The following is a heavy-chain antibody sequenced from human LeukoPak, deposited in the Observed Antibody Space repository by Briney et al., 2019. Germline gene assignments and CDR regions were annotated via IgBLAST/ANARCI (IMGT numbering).Heavy chain of an antibody. J-gene: IGHJ6*02. V-gene: IGHV3-74*01. CDR1: GFTFSTYW. CDR3: ARSYGMDV. CDR2: INSDGSST. Sequence: PGGSLRLSCAASGFTFSTYWMHWVRQAPGKGPVWVSRINSDGSSTTYADSMKSRFTISRDNAKSTLYLQMNSLRADDTAVYYCARSYGMDVWGQGTTVTVSS.